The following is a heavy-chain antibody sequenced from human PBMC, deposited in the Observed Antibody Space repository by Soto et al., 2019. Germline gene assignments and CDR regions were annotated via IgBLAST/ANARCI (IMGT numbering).Heavy chain of an antibody. CDR2: IIPIFGTA. D-gene: IGHD3-3*01. CDR3: ARDRDTIFGASLYYYGMDV. CDR1: GGTFSSYA. Sequence: QVQLVQSGAEVKKPGSSVKVSSKASGGTFSSYAISWVRQAPGQGLEWMGGIIPIFGTANYAQKFQGRVTITADESTSTAYIELSSLRSEDTAVYYCARDRDTIFGASLYYYGMDVWGQGTTVTVSS. J-gene: IGHJ6*02. V-gene: IGHV1-69*01.